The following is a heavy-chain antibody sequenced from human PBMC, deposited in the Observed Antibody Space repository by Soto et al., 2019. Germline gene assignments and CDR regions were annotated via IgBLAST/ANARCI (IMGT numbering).Heavy chain of an antibody. Sequence: QLQLQESGSGLVKPSQSLSLTYVVSGGSMSSGGSSWGWIRQPQGKGMVWFGYIYHSGGTYSNPSLKCRVTISVDTSKNQFSLKLSSVTAADTAVYYCARGILGDDRRWFDPWGQGTLVTVSS. V-gene: IGHV4-30-2*01. D-gene: IGHD1-26*01. J-gene: IGHJ5*02. CDR2: IYHSGGT. CDR3: ARGILGDDRRWFDP. CDR1: GGSMSSGGSS.